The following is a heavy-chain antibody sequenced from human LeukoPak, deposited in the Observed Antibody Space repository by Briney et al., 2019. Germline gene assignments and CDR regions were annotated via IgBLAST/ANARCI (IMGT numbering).Heavy chain of an antibody. D-gene: IGHD3-10*01. V-gene: IGHV4-34*01. CDR3: ARAVLLWFGESYDAFDI. CDR1: GGSFSGYY. J-gene: IGHJ3*02. CDR2: INHSGST. Sequence: SETLSLTCAVYGGSFSGYYWSWIRQPPGKGLEWIGEINHSGSTNYNPPLKSRVTMSVDTSKNQFSLKLSSVTAADTAVYYCARAVLLWFGESYDAFDIWGQGTMVTVSS.